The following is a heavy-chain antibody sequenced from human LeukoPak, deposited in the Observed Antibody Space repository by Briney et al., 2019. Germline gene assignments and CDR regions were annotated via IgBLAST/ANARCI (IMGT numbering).Heavy chain of an antibody. J-gene: IGHJ4*02. D-gene: IGHD3-10*01. Sequence: PGGSLRLSCAASGFTFSSYSMNWVRQAPGKGLEWVSYISSSSTIYYADSVKGRFTISRDNAKNSLYLQMNSLRAEDTAVYYCARGEYGSGSYYPTGLDYWGQGTLVTVSS. CDR3: ARGEYGSGSYYPTGLDY. V-gene: IGHV3-48*04. CDR2: ISSSSTI. CDR1: GFTFSSYS.